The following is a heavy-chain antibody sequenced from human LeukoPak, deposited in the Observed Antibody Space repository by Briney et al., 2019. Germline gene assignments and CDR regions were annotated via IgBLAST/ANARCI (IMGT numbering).Heavy chain of an antibody. J-gene: IGHJ6*03. CDR3: ARGTYGYYMDV. CDR1: NYSISSSLY. Sequence: SETLSLTCSGSNYSISSSLYWGWLRHPPGRGLEWIGSIYRSGSTFYNPSLKSRVTISLDTSKNQFSLKLCSVTAADTAVYFCARGTYGYYMDVWGKGTTVTVSS. D-gene: IGHD4-17*01. CDR2: IYRSGST. V-gene: IGHV4-38-2*02.